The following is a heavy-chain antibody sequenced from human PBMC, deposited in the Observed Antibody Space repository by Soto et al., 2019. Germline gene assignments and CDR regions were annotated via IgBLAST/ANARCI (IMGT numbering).Heavy chain of an antibody. CDR1: GFTFSSYE. Sequence: SGGSLRLSCAASGFTFSSYEMNWVRQAPGKGLEWVSYISSSGSTIYYADSVKGRFTISRDNAKNSLYLQMNSLRAEDTAVYYCARARLAYCGGDCPPYYYGMDVWGQGTTVTVSS. D-gene: IGHD2-21*02. CDR3: ARARLAYCGGDCPPYYYGMDV. CDR2: ISSSGSTI. V-gene: IGHV3-48*03. J-gene: IGHJ6*02.